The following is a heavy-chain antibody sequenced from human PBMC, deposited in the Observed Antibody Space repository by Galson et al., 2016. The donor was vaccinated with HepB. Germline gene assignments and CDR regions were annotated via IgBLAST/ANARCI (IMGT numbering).Heavy chain of an antibody. J-gene: IGHJ2*01. V-gene: IGHV5-51*01. CDR1: GYSFSNYW. CDR2: IYPGDSYT. CDR3: ARPLYSRDWYFDL. Sequence: QSGAEVKKPGESLKISCKGSGYSFSNYWIGWVRQMPGKGLEWMGIIYPGDSYTIYSPSFQGQVTISADKSISTAYLQWSSLKASDTAMYRCARPLYSRDWYFDLWGRGTLVTVSS. D-gene: IGHD5-18*01.